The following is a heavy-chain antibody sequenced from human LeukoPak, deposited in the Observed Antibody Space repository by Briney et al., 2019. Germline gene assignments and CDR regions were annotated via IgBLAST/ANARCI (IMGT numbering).Heavy chain of an antibody. CDR3: ARDDRVGAILGYMDV. Sequence: SETLSLTCTVSGGSISSSSYFWGWIRLPPGKGLEWIGSIYYSGSTYYNPSLKSRVTMSVDTSKNQFSLKLSSVTAADTAVYYCARDDRVGAILGYMDVWGKGTTVTVSS. V-gene: IGHV4-39*07. CDR1: GGSISSSSYF. J-gene: IGHJ6*03. D-gene: IGHD1-26*01. CDR2: IYYSGST.